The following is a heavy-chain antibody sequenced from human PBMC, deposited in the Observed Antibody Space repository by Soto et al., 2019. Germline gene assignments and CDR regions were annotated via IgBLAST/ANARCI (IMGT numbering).Heavy chain of an antibody. Sequence: GASVKVSCKASGYTFTSYDINWVRQATGQGLEWMGWMNPNSGNTGYAQKFQGRVTMTRNTSISTAYMELSSLRSEDTAVYYCARGPYDILTGYWRDKEYFDYWGQGTLVTVSS. CDR3: ARGPYDILTGYWRDKEYFDY. V-gene: IGHV1-8*01. CDR2: MNPNSGNT. J-gene: IGHJ4*02. D-gene: IGHD3-9*01. CDR1: GYTFTSYD.